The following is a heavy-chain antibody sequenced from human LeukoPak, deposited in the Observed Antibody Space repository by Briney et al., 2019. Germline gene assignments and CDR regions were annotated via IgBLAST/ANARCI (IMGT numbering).Heavy chain of an antibody. J-gene: IGHJ6*03. CDR2: MNPNSGNT. Sequence: ASVKVSCKASGYTFTSYDINWVRQATGQGLEWMGWMNPNSGNTGYAQKFQGRVTMTRNTSISTAYMELSSLRSEDTAVYYCARGSSGWFNYYYYMDVWGKGTTVTSP. CDR1: GYTFTSYD. CDR3: ARGSSGWFNYYYYMDV. V-gene: IGHV1-8*01. D-gene: IGHD6-19*01.